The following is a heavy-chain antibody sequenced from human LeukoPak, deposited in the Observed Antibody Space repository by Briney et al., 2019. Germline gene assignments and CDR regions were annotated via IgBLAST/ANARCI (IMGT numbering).Heavy chain of an antibody. J-gene: IGHJ4*02. V-gene: IGHV3-53*01. D-gene: IGHD5-18*01. CDR3: ARDSRGYSYVFDY. CDR2: IYSGGST. Sequence: GSLSLSCAASGFTVSSNYMSWVRQAPGKGLEWVSVIYSGGSTYYADSVKGRFTISRDNSKNTLYLQMNSLRAEDTAVYYCARDSRGYSYVFDYWGQGTLVTVSS. CDR1: GFTVSSNY.